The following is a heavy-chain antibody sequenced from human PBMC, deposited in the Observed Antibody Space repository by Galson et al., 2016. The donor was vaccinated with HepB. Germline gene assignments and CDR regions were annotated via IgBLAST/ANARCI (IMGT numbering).Heavy chain of an antibody. CDR1: GASITRGTYF. CDR2: ISNSGRT. V-gene: IGHV4-31*03. Sequence: TLSPTCTVSGASITRGTYFCTWLRQLTGKGLEWIGYISNSGRTHYNPSLTNRLHISVAQSKNQLSLNLSSVTAADTAVYYCARDKSGSYFTFDYWCPGDLVTVSS. D-gene: IGHD1-26*01. CDR3: ARDKSGSYFTFDY. J-gene: IGHJ4*02.